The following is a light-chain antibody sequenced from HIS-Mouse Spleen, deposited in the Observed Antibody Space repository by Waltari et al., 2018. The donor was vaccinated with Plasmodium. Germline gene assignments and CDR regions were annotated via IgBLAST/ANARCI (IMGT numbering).Light chain of an antibody. CDR1: QSVSSN. V-gene: IGKV3-15*01. J-gene: IGKJ3*01. Sequence: EIVITHPPAPLSVSPGERATLTCRASQSVSSNLAWYQQKPGQAPRLLIYGASTRATGIPARFSGSGSGTEFTLTISSLQSEDFAVYYCQQYNNWSFTFGPGTKVDIK. CDR2: GAS. CDR3: QQYNNWSFT.